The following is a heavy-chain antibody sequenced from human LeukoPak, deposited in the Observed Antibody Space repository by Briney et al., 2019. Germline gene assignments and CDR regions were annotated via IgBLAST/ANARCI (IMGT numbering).Heavy chain of an antibody. CDR3: ARDGTTVTNLGFDP. D-gene: IGHD4-17*01. Sequence: ASVKVSCKASGYTSTSYAMNWVRQAPGQGLEWMGWINTNTGNPTYAQGFTGRFVFSLDTSVSTAYLQISSLKAEDTAVYYCARDGTTVTNLGFDPWGQGTLVTVSS. J-gene: IGHJ5*02. CDR2: INTNTGNP. V-gene: IGHV7-4-1*02. CDR1: GYTSTSYA.